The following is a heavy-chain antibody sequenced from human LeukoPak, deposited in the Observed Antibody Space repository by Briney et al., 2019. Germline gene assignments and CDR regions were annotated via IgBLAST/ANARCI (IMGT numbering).Heavy chain of an antibody. Sequence: SETLSLTCTVSGGSISSGTYYWSWIRQPAGKGLEWIGRIYTSGSTNYNPSLKSRVTISVDTSKNQFSLKLSSVTAADTAMYHCARDGYDYSAFDIWGQGTMVTVSS. CDR2: IYTSGST. CDR1: GGSISSGTYY. V-gene: IGHV4-61*02. J-gene: IGHJ3*02. CDR3: ARDGYDYSAFDI. D-gene: IGHD5-12*01.